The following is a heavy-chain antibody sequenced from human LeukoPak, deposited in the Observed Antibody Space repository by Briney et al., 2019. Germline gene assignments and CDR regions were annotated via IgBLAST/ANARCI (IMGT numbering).Heavy chain of an antibody. Sequence: PSETLSLTCGVFGGSISSNNWWSWVRQPPGKGLEWIGEIYHGGSTNYNPSLKSRVTISVDKSNNQFSPKLLSVTAADTATYYCARDVGARLPGFWGQGILVTVSS. CDR1: GGSISSNNW. CDR3: ARDVGARLPGF. CDR2: IYHGGST. V-gene: IGHV4-4*02. J-gene: IGHJ4*02. D-gene: IGHD6-6*01.